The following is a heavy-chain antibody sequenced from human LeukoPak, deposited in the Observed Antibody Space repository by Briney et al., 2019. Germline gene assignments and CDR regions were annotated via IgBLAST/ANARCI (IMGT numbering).Heavy chain of an antibody. Sequence: GGSLRLSCAASGFTFSNYGVHWVRQAPGKGLEWVAFIRYDGTNKYYADSVKGRFTISRDNSKNTLYLQMNSLRAEDTAVYYCAKDPSYYDYVWEFTGGAFDIWGQGTMVTVSS. CDR1: GFTFSNYG. CDR2: IRYDGTNK. D-gene: IGHD3-16*01. J-gene: IGHJ3*02. CDR3: AKDPSYYDYVWEFTGGAFDI. V-gene: IGHV3-30*02.